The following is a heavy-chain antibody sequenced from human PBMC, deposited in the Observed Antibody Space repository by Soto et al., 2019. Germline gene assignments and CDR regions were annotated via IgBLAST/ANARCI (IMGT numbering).Heavy chain of an antibody. Sequence: QVQLQESGPGLVKPSATLSLTCTVSGGSVSSGNSYWSWIRQTPGKGLEWIGYIYNSGSTSHNPSPKGPLTISVATSKNQLSLELSSVIAAATAVYFCARLIVVVPAALGYYFDYWGQGSLVTVSS. D-gene: IGHD2-2*01. J-gene: IGHJ4*02. CDR3: ARLIVVVPAALGYYFDY. CDR1: GGSVSSGNSY. CDR2: IYNSGST. V-gene: IGHV4-61*01.